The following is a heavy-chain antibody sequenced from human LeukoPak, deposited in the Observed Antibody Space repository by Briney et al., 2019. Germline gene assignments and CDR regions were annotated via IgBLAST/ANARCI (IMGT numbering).Heavy chain of an antibody. CDR2: ISGSGGST. J-gene: IGHJ6*03. Sequence: GGSLRLSCAASGFTFSSYAMSWVRQAPGKGLEWVSAISGSGGSTYYADSVKGRFTIYRDNSKNTLYLQMNSLRAEDTAVYYCAKRFDYGGNSGYYYYYMDVWGKGTTVTVSS. CDR3: AKRFDYGGNSGYYYYYMDV. V-gene: IGHV3-23*01. CDR1: GFTFSSYA. D-gene: IGHD4-23*01.